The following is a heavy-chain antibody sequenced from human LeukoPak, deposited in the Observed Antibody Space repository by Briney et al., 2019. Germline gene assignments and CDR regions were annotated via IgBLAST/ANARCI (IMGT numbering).Heavy chain of an antibody. CDR2: IKEDGSEI. CDR1: GFTFSSYW. V-gene: IGHV3-7*01. D-gene: IGHD5-24*01. Sequence: GGSLRLSCAASGFTFSSYWMTWVRQAPGKGLEWVASIKEDGSEIYYVDVVKGRFTISRDNANNSLYLQMNSLGAEDTAVYYCARDLTPLIQLWPRSVDYNYGMDVWGQGTTVTVSS. J-gene: IGHJ6*02. CDR3: ARDLTPLIQLWPRSVDYNYGMDV.